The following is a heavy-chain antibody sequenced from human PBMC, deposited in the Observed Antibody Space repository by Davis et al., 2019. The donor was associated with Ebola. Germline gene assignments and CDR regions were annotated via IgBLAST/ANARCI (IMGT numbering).Heavy chain of an antibody. CDR3: ARDRRGDGYAGFDY. CDR2: THESGST. V-gene: IGHV4-59*11. CDR1: GDSISSHY. Sequence: PSETLSLTCTVSGDSISSHYWSWIRQPPGKGLEYIAYTHESGSTKCNPSLKSRVTMSVDTSKNQFSLKLTSVTAADTAVYYRARDRRGDGYAGFDYWGQGTLVTVSS. D-gene: IGHD5-24*01. J-gene: IGHJ4*02.